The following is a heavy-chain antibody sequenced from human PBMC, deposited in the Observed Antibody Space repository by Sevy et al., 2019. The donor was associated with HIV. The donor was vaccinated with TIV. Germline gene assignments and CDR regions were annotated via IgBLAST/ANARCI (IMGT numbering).Heavy chain of an antibody. D-gene: IGHD1-26*01. CDR2: ISFDGTDK. Sequence: GGSLRLSCAASGFTFSSYPMHWVRQAPGKGLEWVSFISFDGTDKYYADSVKGRFTITRDNSKNTLFLQMNSLRAEDTAFYYCVRETTTLPRGAFDFWGQGTMVTVSS. CDR1: GFTFSSYP. J-gene: IGHJ3*01. V-gene: IGHV3-30-3*01. CDR3: VRETTTLPRGAFDF.